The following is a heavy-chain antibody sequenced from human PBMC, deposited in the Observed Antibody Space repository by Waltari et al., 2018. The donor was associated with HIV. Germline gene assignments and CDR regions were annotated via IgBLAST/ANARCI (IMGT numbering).Heavy chain of an antibody. CDR1: GGSFSGYY. Sequence: QVQLQQWGAGLLKPSETLSLTCAVYGGSFSGYYWSWIRQPPGKGLEWIGEINHSGSTNYTPSLKSRVTISVDTSKNQFSLKLSSVTAADTAVYYCARGPYLSSGKRGWFDPWGQGTLVTVSS. J-gene: IGHJ5*02. CDR3: ARGPYLSSGKRGWFDP. V-gene: IGHV4-34*01. D-gene: IGHD3-22*01. CDR2: INHSGST.